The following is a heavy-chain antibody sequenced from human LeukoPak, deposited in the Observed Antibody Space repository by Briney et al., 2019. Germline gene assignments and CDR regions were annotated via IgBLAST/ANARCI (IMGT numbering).Heavy chain of an antibody. CDR1: GLTFSNYA. D-gene: IGHD3-22*01. J-gene: IGHJ4*02. V-gene: IGHV3-23*01. Sequence: GGSLRLSCAASGLTFSNYAMSWVRQAPGKGLEWVSSISGSGGRTFLAVSAEGRFAISRDNSKNTLYLQMNSLRAEDTAVYYCAKFDDTSGYSRFDYWGQGTLATVSS. CDR2: ISGSGGRT. CDR3: AKFDDTSGYSRFDY.